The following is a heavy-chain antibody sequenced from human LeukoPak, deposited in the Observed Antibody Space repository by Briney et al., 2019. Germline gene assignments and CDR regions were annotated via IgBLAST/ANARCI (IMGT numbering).Heavy chain of an antibody. J-gene: IGHJ4*02. V-gene: IGHV4-4*09. CDR2: IYTSGST. D-gene: IGHD5-18*01. CDR1: GGSISSYY. Sequence: PSETLSLTCTVSGGSISSYYWSWIRQPPGKGLEWIGYIYTSGSTNYNPSLKSRVTISVETSKNQFSLKLSSVTAADTAVYYCARRGYSYGSYYFDYWGQGTLVTVSS. CDR3: ARRGYSYGSYYFDY.